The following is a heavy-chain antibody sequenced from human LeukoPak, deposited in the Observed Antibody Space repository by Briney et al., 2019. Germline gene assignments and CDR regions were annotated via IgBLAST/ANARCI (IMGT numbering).Heavy chain of an antibody. Sequence: SETLSLTCTVSGGSITSSSYYWVWIRQPPGKGLEWIGSIFHSRVTISVDTSRNQFSLKLSSVTAADTAVYYCARRGDGYNEDFFDYWGQGTLVTVSS. V-gene: IGHV4-39*01. CDR3: ARRGDGYNEDFFDY. CDR2: IFH. D-gene: IGHD5-24*01. CDR1: GGSITSSSYY. J-gene: IGHJ4*02.